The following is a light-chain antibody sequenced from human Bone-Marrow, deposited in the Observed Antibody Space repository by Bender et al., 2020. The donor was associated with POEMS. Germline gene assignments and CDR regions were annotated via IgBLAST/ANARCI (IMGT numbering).Light chain of an antibody. CDR3: TSYTSTTAWV. V-gene: IGLV2-18*02. J-gene: IGLJ3*02. Sequence: QSALTQPRSVSGSPGQSVIISCTGTSSDVGRYNRVSWYQQPPGTAPKLMIYEVSDRPSGVPDRFSGSKSGNTASLTISGLQAEDEADYYCTSYTSTTAWVFGGGTKLTVL. CDR2: EVS. CDR1: SSDVGRYNR.